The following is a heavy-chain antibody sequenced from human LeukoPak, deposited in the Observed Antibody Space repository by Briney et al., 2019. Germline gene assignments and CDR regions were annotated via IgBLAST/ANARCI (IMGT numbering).Heavy chain of an antibody. V-gene: IGHV3-48*04. CDR2: ISFSGATS. Sequence: GGSLRLSCAASGFTFSSYSMNWVRQAPGKGLEWVSYISFSGATSYYTDSVKGRFAISRDNAKNSLYLQMNGLRVEDTAVYYCASDFTKSTSWGQGTLVTVSS. J-gene: IGHJ5*02. CDR1: GFTFSSYS. CDR3: ASDFTKSTS.